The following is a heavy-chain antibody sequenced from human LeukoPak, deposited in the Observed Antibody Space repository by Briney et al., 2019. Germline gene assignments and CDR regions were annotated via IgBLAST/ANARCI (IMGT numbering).Heavy chain of an antibody. CDR1: GFRFDNYA. J-gene: IGHJ4*02. D-gene: IGHD4/OR15-4a*01. Sequence: GGSLRLSCAVSGFRFDNYAMSWVRQAPGKGLDWVSTISATGASTYYADSVKGRFSVSRDNSKNTVYLQLNSLSADDTAVYYCYGEGYWGQGTLVTVSS. CDR2: ISATGAST. V-gene: IGHV3-23*01. CDR3: YGEGY.